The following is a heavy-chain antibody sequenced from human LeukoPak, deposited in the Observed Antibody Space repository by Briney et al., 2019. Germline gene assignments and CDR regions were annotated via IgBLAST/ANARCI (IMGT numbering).Heavy chain of an antibody. V-gene: IGHV3-23*01. CDR2: ISGPGRTT. CDR3: AKDRGYDFWSGYFYTDAFDI. CDR1: GFTFSSYG. D-gene: IGHD3-3*01. Sequence: PGGSLRLSCAASGFTFSSYGMTWVRQAPGKGLEWVSAISGPGRTTYYADSVMGRFTISRDNSKNTLYLQMNSLRAEDTAVYYCAKDRGYDFWSGYFYTDAFDIWGQGTMVTVSS. J-gene: IGHJ3*02.